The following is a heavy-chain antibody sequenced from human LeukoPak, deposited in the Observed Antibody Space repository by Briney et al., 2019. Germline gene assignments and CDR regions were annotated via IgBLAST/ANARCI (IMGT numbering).Heavy chain of an antibody. Sequence: GASVKVSCKASGYTFTSYGISWVRQAPGQGLEWMGWISAHNGNTNYAQKLQGRVTMTTDTSTSTAYMELRSLRSDDTAVYYCASALGYCSGGSCYDWFDPWGQGTLVTVSS. CDR3: ASALGYCSGGSCYDWFDP. J-gene: IGHJ5*02. CDR1: GYTFTSYG. D-gene: IGHD2-15*01. V-gene: IGHV1-18*01. CDR2: ISAHNGNT.